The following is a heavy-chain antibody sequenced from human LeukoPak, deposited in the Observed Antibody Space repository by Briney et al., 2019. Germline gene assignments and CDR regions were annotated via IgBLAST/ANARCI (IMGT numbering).Heavy chain of an antibody. V-gene: IGHV3-30-3*01. D-gene: IGHD3-10*01. CDR2: ISYDGSSK. J-gene: IGHJ3*02. CDR1: GFTLSSYA. CDR3: ARDGMVRGVIIWDAFDI. Sequence: GGSLRLSCAASGFTLSSYAMHWVRQAPGKGLEWVALISYDGSSKYYADSVKGRFTISRDNSKNTLYLQMNSLRDEDTAVYYCARDGMVRGVIIWDAFDIWGQGTMVTVSS.